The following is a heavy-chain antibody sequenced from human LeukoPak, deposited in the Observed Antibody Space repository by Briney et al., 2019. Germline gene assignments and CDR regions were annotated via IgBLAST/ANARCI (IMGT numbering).Heavy chain of an antibody. CDR2: INPNSGGT. J-gene: IGHJ5*02. D-gene: IGHD2-15*01. CDR1: GYTFTGYY. V-gene: IGHV1-2*02. Sequence: ASVKLSCKASGYTFTGYYMHWERHAPGQGLEWMGWINPNSGGTNYAQKFQGRVTMTRDTSISTAYMELSRLRSDDTAVYYCARQKGVGAGENWFDPWGQGTLVTVSS. CDR3: ARQKGVGAGENWFDP.